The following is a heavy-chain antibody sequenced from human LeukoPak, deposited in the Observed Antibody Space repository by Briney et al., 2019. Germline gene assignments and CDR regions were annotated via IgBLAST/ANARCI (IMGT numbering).Heavy chain of an antibody. CDR1: GFTFDDYA. CDR2: ISWNSGSI. CDR3: AKGQLTGTSTSFDY. D-gene: IGHD1-20*01. J-gene: IGHJ4*02. Sequence: SLRLSCAASGFTFDDYAMHWVRQAPGKGLEWVSGISWNSGSIGYADSVKGRFTISRDNAKNSLYLQMNSLRAEDTALYYCAKGQLTGTSTSFDYWGQGTLVTVSS. V-gene: IGHV3-9*01.